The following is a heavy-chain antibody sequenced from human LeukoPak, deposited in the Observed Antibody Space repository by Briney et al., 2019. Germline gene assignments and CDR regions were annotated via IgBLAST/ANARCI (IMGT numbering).Heavy chain of an antibody. J-gene: IGHJ6*03. V-gene: IGHV3-48*03. CDR2: ISSSGSTI. Sequence: GGSLRLSCAASGFTFSSYEMNWVRQAPGKGLEWVSYISSSGSTIYYADSVKGRFTISRDDSKNTLFLQMSSLRAEDTAVYYCAKGNRVSYYCYMDVWGKGTTVTVSS. CDR1: GFTFSSYE. CDR3: AKGNRVSYYCYMDV. D-gene: IGHD2/OR15-2a*01.